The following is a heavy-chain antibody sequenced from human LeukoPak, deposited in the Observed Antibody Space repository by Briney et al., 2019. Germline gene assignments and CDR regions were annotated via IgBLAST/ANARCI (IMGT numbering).Heavy chain of an antibody. J-gene: IGHJ5*02. V-gene: IGHV1-46*01. CDR2: INPSGGST. D-gene: IGHD4-23*01. CDR3: AFDYGGKGTLQFDP. Sequence: ASVKVSCKASGYTFASYYMHWVRQAPGQGPEWMGMINPSGGSTSYAQKFQGRVTMTRDTSTSTVYMELSSLRSEDTAVYYCAFDYGGKGTLQFDPWGQGTLVTVSS. CDR1: GYTFASYY.